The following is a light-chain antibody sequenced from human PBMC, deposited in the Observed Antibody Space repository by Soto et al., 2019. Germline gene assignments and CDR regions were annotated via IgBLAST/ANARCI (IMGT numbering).Light chain of an antibody. J-gene: IGKJ4*01. CDR2: AAS. Sequence: DIQITQSPSSVSASVGDRVTVTCRSSERINTYLAWYQQQPGKAPKLLIYAASSLQSGVPSRFSGSGSGTEFTLTISNLQPEDFATYYCQQANSPPLTFGGETKVDIK. V-gene: IGKV1-12*01. CDR3: QQANSPPLT. CDR1: ERINTY.